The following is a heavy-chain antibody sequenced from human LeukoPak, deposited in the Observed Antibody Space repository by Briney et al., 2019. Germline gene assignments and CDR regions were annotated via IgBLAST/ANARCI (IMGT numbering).Heavy chain of an antibody. J-gene: IGHJ6*02. Sequence: GASVKVSCKASGYTFTSYDINWVRQATGQGLEWMGWMNPNSGNTGYAQKFQGRVTMTRNTSISTAYMELSSLRSEDTAVYYCARDTGLYSSGWLDYYYHGMDVWGQGTTVTVSS. V-gene: IGHV1-8*01. CDR3: ARDTGLYSSGWLDYYYHGMDV. CDR2: MNPNSGNT. CDR1: GYTFTSYD. D-gene: IGHD6-19*01.